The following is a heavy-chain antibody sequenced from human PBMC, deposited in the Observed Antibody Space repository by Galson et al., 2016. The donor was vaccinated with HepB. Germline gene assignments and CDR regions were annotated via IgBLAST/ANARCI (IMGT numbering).Heavy chain of an antibody. Sequence: SVKVSCKASGYTFTNYGISWVRQAPGQGLEWMGWISAYNGNTNYAQNLQGRVTMTTDTSTSTAYMELRSLRSDDTAVYYCARDPRFLEWLFPEDYYGMDVWGHGTTVTVSS. CDR1: GYTFTNYG. D-gene: IGHD3-3*01. V-gene: IGHV1-18*04. CDR2: ISAYNGNT. J-gene: IGHJ6*02. CDR3: ARDPRFLEWLFPEDYYGMDV.